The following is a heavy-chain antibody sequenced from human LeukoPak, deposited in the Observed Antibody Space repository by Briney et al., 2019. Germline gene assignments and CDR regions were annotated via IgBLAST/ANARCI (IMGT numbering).Heavy chain of an antibody. Sequence: GGSLRLSCAASGFTFSSYGMHWVRQAPGKGLEWVAVIWYDGSNKYYADSVKGRFTISRDNSKNTLYLQVNSLRAEDTAVYYCARDSLDYGEDYWGQGTLVTVSS. D-gene: IGHD4-17*01. CDR2: IWYDGSNK. CDR1: GFTFSSYG. CDR3: ARDSLDYGEDY. V-gene: IGHV3-33*01. J-gene: IGHJ4*02.